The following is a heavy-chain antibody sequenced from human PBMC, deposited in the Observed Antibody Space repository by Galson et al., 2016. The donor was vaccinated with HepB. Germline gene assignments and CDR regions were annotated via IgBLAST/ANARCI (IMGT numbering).Heavy chain of an antibody. CDR3: AHRRMATAGDAFDI. CDR1: GFSLRTGGVG. D-gene: IGHD1-1*01. V-gene: IGHV2-5*02. J-gene: IGHJ3*02. CDR2: IYWDDDK. Sequence: PALVKPTQTLTLTCTFSGFSLRTGGVGVGWIRQPPGKALEWLALIYWDDDKRYSPSLKSRLTITSDTSKNQVVLTMTNMDPVDTATYYCAHRRMATAGDAFDIWGQGTMVTVSS.